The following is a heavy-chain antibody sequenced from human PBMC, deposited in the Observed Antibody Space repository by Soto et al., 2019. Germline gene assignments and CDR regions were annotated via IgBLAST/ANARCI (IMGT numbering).Heavy chain of an antibody. CDR2: ISSSSSTI. V-gene: IGHV3-48*01. Sequence: GGSLRLSCAASGFTFSSYSMNWVRQAPGKGLEWVSYISSSSSTIYYADSVKGRFTISRDNAKNSLYLQMNSLRAEDTAVYYCARDPAGAVVPAATLAHYYYYGMDVWGQGTTVTVSS. CDR1: GFTFSSYS. J-gene: IGHJ6*02. D-gene: IGHD2-2*01. CDR3: ARDPAGAVVPAATLAHYYYYGMDV.